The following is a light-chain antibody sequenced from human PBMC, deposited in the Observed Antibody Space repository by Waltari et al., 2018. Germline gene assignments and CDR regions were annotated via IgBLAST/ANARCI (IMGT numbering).Light chain of an antibody. V-gene: IGKV1-5*03. CDR2: KAS. Sequence: DIQMTQSPSTLSASVGDRVTITCRASPGLSNWLAWYQQKPGKAPKVLIYKASTLESGVPSRFSGSGSGTEFTLTISSLQPDDFATYYCQQYRNLWTFGQGTKVEIK. CDR1: PGLSNW. J-gene: IGKJ1*01. CDR3: QQYRNLWT.